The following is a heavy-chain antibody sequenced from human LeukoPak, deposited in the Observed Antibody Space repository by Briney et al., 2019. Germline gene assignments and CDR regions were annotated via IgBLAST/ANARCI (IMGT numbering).Heavy chain of an antibody. CDR3: AEEVAGTGGFDY. J-gene: IGHJ4*02. D-gene: IGHD6-19*01. CDR1: GGSFSGYY. CDR2: INHSGST. V-gene: IGHV4-34*01. Sequence: SETLSLTCAVYGGSFSGYYWSWIRQPPGKGLEWIGEINHSGSTNYNPSLKSRVTISVDTSKNQFSLKLSSVTAADTAVYYCAEEVAGTGGFDYWGQGTLVTVS.